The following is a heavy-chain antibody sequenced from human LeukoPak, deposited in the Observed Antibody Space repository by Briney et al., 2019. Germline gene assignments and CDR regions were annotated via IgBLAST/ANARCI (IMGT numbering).Heavy chain of an antibody. CDR2: ISASGNAI. Sequence: PGGSLRLSCAASRFVFSDYYMSWIRQAPGKGLEWVSYISASGNAIYYTNSVKGRFTISRDNAKNSLALQMNSLRVDDTAIYYCVRGGGGNSRDVFDLWGQGTMVTVAS. CDR1: RFVFSDYY. D-gene: IGHD4-23*01. CDR3: VRGGGGNSRDVFDL. J-gene: IGHJ3*01. V-gene: IGHV3-11*01.